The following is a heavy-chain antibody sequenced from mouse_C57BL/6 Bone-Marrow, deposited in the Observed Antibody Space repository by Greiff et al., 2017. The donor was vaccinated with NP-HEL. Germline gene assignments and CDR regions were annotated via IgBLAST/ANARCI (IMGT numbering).Heavy chain of an antibody. CDR1: GFSFNTYA. J-gene: IGHJ1*03. Sequence: EVMLVESGGGLVQPKGSLKLSCAASGFSFNTYAMNWVRQAPGKGLEWVARIRSKSNNYATYYADSVKDRFTISRDDSESMLYLQMNNLKTEDTAMYYCVGSHWYFDVWGTGTTVTVSS. CDR2: IRSKSNNYAT. V-gene: IGHV10-1*01. CDR3: VGSHWYFDV.